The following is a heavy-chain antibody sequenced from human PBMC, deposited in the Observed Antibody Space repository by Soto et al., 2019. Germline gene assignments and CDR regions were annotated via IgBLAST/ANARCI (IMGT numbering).Heavy chain of an antibody. D-gene: IGHD1-26*01. CDR3: ARGGAMGVDY. J-gene: IGHJ4*02. Sequence: GGSLRLSFTASGFTFNTHWMHWVRQAPGKGLVWVSRIYFDGITTNYADSVKGRLTVSRDNAKNTVYLHVNTLGDEDTAVYYCARGGAMGVDYWGQGTLVTVSS. CDR1: GFTFNTHW. V-gene: IGHV3-74*01. CDR2: IYFDGITT.